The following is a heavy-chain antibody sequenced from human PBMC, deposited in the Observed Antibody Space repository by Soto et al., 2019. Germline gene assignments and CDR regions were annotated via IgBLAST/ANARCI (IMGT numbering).Heavy chain of an antibody. V-gene: IGHV1-69*16. CDR1: GGTFNTYT. CDR3: ARGAMANFDY. J-gene: IGHJ4*02. CDR2: FIAMLGTP. Sequence: HVQLVQSGAEVKKPGSSVTISCKASGGTFNTYTFSWVRQAPGQGLEWMGGFIAMLGTPTYAKKVQGRATISADESLTSSYLELRSLRSEDTGVYFCARGAMANFDYWGQGTVVTVSS. D-gene: IGHD5-18*01.